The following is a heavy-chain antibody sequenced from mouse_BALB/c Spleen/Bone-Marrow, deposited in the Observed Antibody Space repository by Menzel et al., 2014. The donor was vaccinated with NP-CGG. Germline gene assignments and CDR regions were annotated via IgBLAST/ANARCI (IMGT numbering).Heavy chain of an antibody. CDR2: ISDGVSYT. J-gene: IGHJ4*01. V-gene: IGHV5-4*02. Sequence: EVQVVESGGGLVKPGGSLKLSCAASGFTFSDFYMFWVRQTPEKRLEWVATISDGVSYTYYPDSVKGRFTISRDNARNSLYLQMSSLKSEDTAMYYCARAPPYDFYTMDYWGQGTSVTVSS. CDR1: GFTFSDFY. CDR3: ARAPPYDFYTMDY. D-gene: IGHD2-10*02.